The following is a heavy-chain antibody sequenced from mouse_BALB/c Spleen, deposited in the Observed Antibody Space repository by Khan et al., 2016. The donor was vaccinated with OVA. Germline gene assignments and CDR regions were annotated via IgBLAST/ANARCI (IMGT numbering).Heavy chain of an antibody. CDR3: ARGAYGSWAY. D-gene: IGHD1-1*02. Sequence: QVQLQQPGAELVRPGTSVKVSCKASGYAFTDFLIEWLQQRPGQGLEWIGLINPGGGDTNYNEKFKGKATLTANKSSSTAHLQLSSLTSDASAVYFCARGAYGSWAYWGQGTLVTVSA. CDR2: INPGGGDT. CDR1: GYAFTDFL. J-gene: IGHJ3*01. V-gene: IGHV1-54*01.